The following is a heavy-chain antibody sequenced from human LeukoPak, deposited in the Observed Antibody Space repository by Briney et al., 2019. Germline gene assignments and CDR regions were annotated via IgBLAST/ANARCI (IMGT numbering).Heavy chain of an antibody. CDR3: VFGELPHYYYYYMDV. CDR1: GYTFAGYY. D-gene: IGHD3-10*01. Sequence: GASVKASCKASGYTFAGYYIHWVRQAPGQGLEWMGWINPNSGGTYYAQKFQGRVTMTRDTSISTAYMELSRLRSDDTAVYYCVFGELPHYYYYYMDVWGKGTTVTVSS. CDR2: INPNSGGT. J-gene: IGHJ6*03. V-gene: IGHV1-2*02.